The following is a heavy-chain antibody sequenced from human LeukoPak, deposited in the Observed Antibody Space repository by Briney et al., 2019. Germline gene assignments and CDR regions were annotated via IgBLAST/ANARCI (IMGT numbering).Heavy chain of an antibody. D-gene: IGHD3-22*01. V-gene: IGHV3-30*01. CDR3: ARGYYDSSGYFDY. J-gene: IGHJ4*02. Sequence: GRSLRLSCAASGFTFSSYAMHWVRQAPGKGLEWVAVISYDGSNKYYADSVKGRFTISRDNSKNTLYLQMNSLRAEDTAVYYCARGYYDSSGYFDYWGREPWSPSPQ. CDR1: GFTFSSYA. CDR2: ISYDGSNK.